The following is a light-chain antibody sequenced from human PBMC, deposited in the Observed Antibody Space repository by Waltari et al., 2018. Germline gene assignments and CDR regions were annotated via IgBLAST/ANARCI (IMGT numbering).Light chain of an antibody. V-gene: IGKV3-11*01. CDR2: DAS. J-gene: IGKJ3*01. Sequence: EIVLTQSPATLSLSPGERATLSLRASQSVSTSLAWYQQKPGQAPRLLIYDASDRATGIPARFSGSGSGTDFTLTIGSLEPEDFAVYYCQQRSNWPPRITFGPGTKVDIK. CDR1: QSVSTS. CDR3: QQRSNWPPRIT.